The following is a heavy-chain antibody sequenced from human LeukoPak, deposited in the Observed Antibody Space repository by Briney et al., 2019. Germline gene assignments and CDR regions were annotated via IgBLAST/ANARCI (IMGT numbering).Heavy chain of an antibody. V-gene: IGHV4-34*01. Sequence: PSETLSLTCAVYGGSFSGYYWSWIRQPPGKGLEWIGEINHSGSTNYNPSLKSRVTISVDTSKNQFSLKLSSVTAADTAVYYCARGYGYSGYDADWFDPWGQGTLVTVSS. CDR3: ARGYGYSGYDADWFDP. J-gene: IGHJ5*02. D-gene: IGHD5-12*01. CDR2: INHSGST. CDR1: GGSFSGYY.